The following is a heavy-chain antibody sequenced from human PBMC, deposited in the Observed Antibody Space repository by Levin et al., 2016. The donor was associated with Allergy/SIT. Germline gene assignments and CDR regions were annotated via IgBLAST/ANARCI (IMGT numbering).Heavy chain of an antibody. CDR3: ARGGRLGVRGLNNIVGAAFDI. J-gene: IGHJ3*02. CDR1: GYTFTSYA. D-gene: IGHD3-10*01. V-gene: IGHV1-3*01. Sequence: ASVKVSCKASGYTFTSYAMHWVRQAPGQRLEWMGWINAGNGNTKYSQKFQGRVTITRDTSASTAYMELSSLRSEDTAVYYCARGGRLGVRGLNNIVGAAFDIWGQGTMVTVSS. CDR2: INAGNGNT.